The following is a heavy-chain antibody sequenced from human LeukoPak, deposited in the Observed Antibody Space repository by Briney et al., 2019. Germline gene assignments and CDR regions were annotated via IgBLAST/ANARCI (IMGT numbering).Heavy chain of an antibody. J-gene: IGHJ4*02. Sequence: GGSLRLSCAASGFTFSDYYMSWIRQAPGKGLEWVSYISNSGNTIYYADSVKGRFTISRDNAKNSLYLQMNSLRAEDTAVYYCARLRGLYSDTNRYQTALDCWGQGTLVTVSS. CDR3: ARLRGLYSDTNRYQTALDC. CDR2: ISNSGNTI. V-gene: IGHV3-11*04. D-gene: IGHD1-26*01. CDR1: GFTFSDYY.